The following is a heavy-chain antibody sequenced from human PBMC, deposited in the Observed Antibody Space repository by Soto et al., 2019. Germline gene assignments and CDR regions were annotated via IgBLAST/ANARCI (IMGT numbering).Heavy chain of an antibody. Sequence: GGSLRLSCAASGFTFSSYAMHWVRQAPGKGLEWVAVISYDGSNKYYADSVKGRFTISRDNAKNSLYLQMNSLRDEDTAVYYCARASFYDYAWGSCRYKYFDYWGQGTLVTVSS. CDR1: GFTFSSYA. V-gene: IGHV3-30-3*01. CDR2: ISYDGSNK. D-gene: IGHD3-16*02. J-gene: IGHJ4*02. CDR3: ARASFYDYAWGSCRYKYFDY.